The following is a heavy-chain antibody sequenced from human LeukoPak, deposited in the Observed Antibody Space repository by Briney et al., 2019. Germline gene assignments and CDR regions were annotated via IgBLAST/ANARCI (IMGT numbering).Heavy chain of an antibody. J-gene: IGHJ4*02. D-gene: IGHD3-22*01. CDR2: ISGAGSTT. CDR3: AKDTKFYYDFSAGYFDF. CDR1: GFTFDDYA. V-gene: IGHV3-43*02. Sequence: GGSLRLSCAASGFTFDDYAMHWVRQGPGKGLEWVSFISGAGSTTYYADSAKGRFTISRDNSKNSLYLQMSSLTTEDIAFYYCAKDTKFYYDFSAGYFDFWGQGALVTVSS.